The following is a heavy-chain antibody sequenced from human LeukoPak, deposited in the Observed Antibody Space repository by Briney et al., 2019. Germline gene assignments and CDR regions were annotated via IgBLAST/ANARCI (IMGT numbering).Heavy chain of an antibody. CDR2: ISSSSSYI. D-gene: IGHD6-13*01. J-gene: IGHJ3*02. CDR1: GFSFNSYS. CDR3: ARFLAAASYRNAFDI. Sequence: GGSLRLSCAASGFSFNSYSMNWVRQAPGKGLEWVSSISSSSSYIYYADSVKGRFTISRDNAKNSLYLQMNGLRAEDTAVYYCARFLAAASYRNAFDIWGQGTMVTVSS. V-gene: IGHV3-21*01.